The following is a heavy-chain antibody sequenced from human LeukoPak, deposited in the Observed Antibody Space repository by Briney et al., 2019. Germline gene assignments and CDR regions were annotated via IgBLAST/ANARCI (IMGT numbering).Heavy chain of an antibody. V-gene: IGHV1-69*04. J-gene: IGHJ3*02. CDR1: VGTFSSYA. CDR2: IIPILGMA. D-gene: IGHD1-14*01. CDR3: AGEARPEPDAFDI. Sequence: ASVKDSCKASVGTFSSYAISWVRPAPGQGLEWMGRIIPILGMANYAQKFQGRVTITADKSTSTAYMGLSSLRSEDTAVYYCAGEARPEPDAFDIWGQGTMVTVSS.